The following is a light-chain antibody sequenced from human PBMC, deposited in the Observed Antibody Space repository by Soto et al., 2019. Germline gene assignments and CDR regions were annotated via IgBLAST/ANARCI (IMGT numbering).Light chain of an antibody. V-gene: IGLV2-23*02. CDR3: CSYGGDRV. J-gene: IGLJ2*01. CDR1: ISNVGNYNL. Sequence: QSVLTQPAAVSGSPGQSITISCTGTISNVGNYNLVSWYQQHPGKAPKLILYEVNKRPSGVSNRFSGSKSGNTASLTISGLQTEDEADYYCCSYGGDRVFGGGTKVTVL. CDR2: EVN.